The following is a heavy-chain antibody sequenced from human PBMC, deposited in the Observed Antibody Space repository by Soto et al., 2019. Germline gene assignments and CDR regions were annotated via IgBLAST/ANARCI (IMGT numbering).Heavy chain of an antibody. D-gene: IGHD1-26*01. Sequence: QVQLQESGPGLVKPSETLSLTCTVSGGSISSYYWSWIRQPPGKGLEWIGYIYYSGSTNYNPSLKSRVTISVDTSKNQFSLKVSSVTAADTAVYYCVRRYGGNFDYWGQGTLVTVSS. CDR3: VRRYGGNFDY. J-gene: IGHJ4*02. V-gene: IGHV4-59*01. CDR2: IYYSGST. CDR1: GGSISSYY.